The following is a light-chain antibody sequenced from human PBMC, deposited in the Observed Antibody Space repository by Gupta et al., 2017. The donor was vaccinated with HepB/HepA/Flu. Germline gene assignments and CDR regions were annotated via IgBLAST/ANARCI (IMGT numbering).Light chain of an antibody. CDR3: QQSHSMPLT. CDR2: SAS. Sequence: DVQMTQSPSSLSASVGDRVTITSWTRQTISSFLNWYQQKPGKAPNLLIYSASNLQRGVPSRFSGSGSATDFTLTINSLQPEDFATYYCQQSHSMPLTFGGGTKV. CDR1: QTISSF. V-gene: IGKV1-39*01. J-gene: IGKJ4*01.